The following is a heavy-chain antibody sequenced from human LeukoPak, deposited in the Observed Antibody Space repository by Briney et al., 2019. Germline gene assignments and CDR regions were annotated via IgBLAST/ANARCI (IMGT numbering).Heavy chain of an antibody. CDR3: ARQSGSYYLVPYHGYYFDY. D-gene: IGHD1-26*01. J-gene: IGHJ4*02. Sequence: GGSLRLSCAASGFTVSSNYMSWVRQAPGKGLEWVSVIYSGGSTYYADSVKGRFTISRDNSKNTLYLQMNSLRAEDTAVYYCARQSGSYYLVPYHGYYFDYWGQGTLVTVSS. CDR2: IYSGGST. CDR1: GFTVSSNY. V-gene: IGHV3-53*01.